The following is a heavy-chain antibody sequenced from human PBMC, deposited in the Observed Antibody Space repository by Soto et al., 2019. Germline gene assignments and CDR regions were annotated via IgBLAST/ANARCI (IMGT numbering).Heavy chain of an antibody. Sequence: PSETLCLTCAVYGGSFSGYYWSWIRQPPGKWLEWIVEINHSGSTNYNPSLKSRVHIPVDTSKTQFSLKLSSVTAADTAVYYCARGSPGPTSYDFWTTRINGMDVWGQGTTVTVPS. J-gene: IGHJ6*02. V-gene: IGHV4-34*01. CDR3: ARGSPGPTSYDFWTTRINGMDV. CDR1: GGSFSGYY. D-gene: IGHD3-3*01. CDR2: INHSGST.